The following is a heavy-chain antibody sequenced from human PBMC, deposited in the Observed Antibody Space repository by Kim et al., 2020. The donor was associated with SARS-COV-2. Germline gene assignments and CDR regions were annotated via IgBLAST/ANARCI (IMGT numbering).Heavy chain of an antibody. CDR1: GFTFRAYD. Sequence: GGSLRLSCAASGFTFRAYDMHWVRQTTGKGLEWVSGIGTAGDTYYPGSVKGRFTISRENAKNSLYLQMNTLRAGDTAVYYCARAMVRGVIIGAYDIWGQG. CDR3: ARAMVRGVIIGAYDI. CDR2: IGTAGDT. D-gene: IGHD3-10*01. V-gene: IGHV3-13*01. J-gene: IGHJ3*02.